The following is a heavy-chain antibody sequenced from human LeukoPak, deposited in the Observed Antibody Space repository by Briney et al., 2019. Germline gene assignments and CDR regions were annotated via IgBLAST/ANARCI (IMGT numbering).Heavy chain of an antibody. V-gene: IGHV4-31*03. Sequence: PSETLSLTCTVSGGSISSGGYYWSWIRQHPGKGLEWIGYIYYSGSTYYNPSLKSRVTISVDTSKNQFSLKLSSVTAADTAVYYCARDNKWQANFDYWGQGTLVTVSS. J-gene: IGHJ4*02. CDR1: GGSISSGGYY. CDR3: ARDNKWQANFDY. D-gene: IGHD5-12*01. CDR2: IYYSGST.